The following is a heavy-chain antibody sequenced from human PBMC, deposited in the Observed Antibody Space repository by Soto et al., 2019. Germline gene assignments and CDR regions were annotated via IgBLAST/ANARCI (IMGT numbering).Heavy chain of an antibody. CDR2: IRQSGDRS. CDR1: GFIFSNFA. D-gene: IGHD3-10*01. J-gene: IGHJ4*02. CDR3: VTAVRTRLDN. Sequence: PGGSLRLSCAASGFIFSNFAMYSVRRAPGKGLEWVSSIRQSGDRSSYADSAKGRFTISRDNSKNTLYLQMNGLRLDDTAVYYCVTAVRTRLDNWGPGTLVTVSS. V-gene: IGHV3-23*01.